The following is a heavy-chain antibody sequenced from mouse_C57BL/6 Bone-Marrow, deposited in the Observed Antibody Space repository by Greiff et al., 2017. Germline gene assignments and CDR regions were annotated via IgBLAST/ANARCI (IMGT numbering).Heavy chain of an antibody. V-gene: IGHV14-4*01. J-gene: IGHJ3*01. Sequence: VQLKESGAELVRPGASVKLSCTASGFNIKDDYMHWVKQRPEQGLEWIGWIDPANGDTEYASKFQGKATITADTSSNTAYLQLSSLTSEDTAVDYGTTLYSLFAYWGQGTLVTVSA. CDR1: GFNIKDDY. D-gene: IGHD2-12*01. CDR2: IDPANGDT. CDR3: TTLYSLFAY.